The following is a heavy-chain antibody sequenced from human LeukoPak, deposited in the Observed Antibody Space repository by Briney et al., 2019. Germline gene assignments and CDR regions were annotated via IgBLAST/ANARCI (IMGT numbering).Heavy chain of an antibody. D-gene: IGHD3-9*01. Sequence: GGSLRLSCVASGFTFSSYWMHWVRQDPRKGLVWVSRINGDGRNINYADSVRGRFTISRDNAKNTLYLQMNSLRAEDTDVYYCARDALRYFDCLDFWGGGTLVTVSS. CDR1: GFTFSSYW. CDR2: INGDGRNI. CDR3: ARDALRYFDCLDF. V-gene: IGHV3-74*01. J-gene: IGHJ4*02.